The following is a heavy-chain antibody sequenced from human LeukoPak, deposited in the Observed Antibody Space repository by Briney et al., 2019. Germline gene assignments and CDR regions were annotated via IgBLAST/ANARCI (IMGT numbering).Heavy chain of an antibody. CDR1: GFTFSSYW. CDR2: IKQDGSEK. V-gene: IGHV3-7*01. D-gene: IGHD3-22*01. CDR3: ARGPGNYYDSSGYYSFAGY. Sequence: GGSLRLSCAASGFTFSSYWMSWVRQAPGKGLERVANIKQDGSEKYYVDSVKGRFTISRDNAKNSLYLQMNSLRAEDTAVYYCARGPGNYYDSSGYYSFAGYWGQGTLVTVSS. J-gene: IGHJ4*02.